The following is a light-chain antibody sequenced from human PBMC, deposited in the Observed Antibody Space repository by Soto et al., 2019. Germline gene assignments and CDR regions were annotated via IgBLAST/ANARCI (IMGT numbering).Light chain of an antibody. Sequence: EIVLTQSPGTLSLSPGERATLSCRASQSVSTNYLAWYQRQPGQAPRPLIYGASIRGTGIPDRFSGSGSGTDFPLTITSLEPEDFAVYYCQQYGTSPPTFGQGTKVEIK. J-gene: IGKJ1*01. CDR3: QQYGTSPPT. V-gene: IGKV3-20*01. CDR2: GAS. CDR1: QSVSTNY.